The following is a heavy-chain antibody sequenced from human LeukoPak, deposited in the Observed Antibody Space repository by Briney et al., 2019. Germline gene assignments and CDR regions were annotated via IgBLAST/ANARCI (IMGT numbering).Heavy chain of an antibody. J-gene: IGHJ4*02. CDR3: TTSLKVVPYYFDY. CDR1: EFTFSRYW. D-gene: IGHD2-2*01. V-gene: IGHV3-74*01. Sequence: PGGSLRLSCAASEFTFSRYWMHWVRQAPGKGLVWVSRIKGDGSSSTYADSVKGRFTISRDNAKNTLYLQMNSLKTEDTAVYYCTTSLKVVPYYFDYWGQGTLVTVSS. CDR2: IKGDGSSS.